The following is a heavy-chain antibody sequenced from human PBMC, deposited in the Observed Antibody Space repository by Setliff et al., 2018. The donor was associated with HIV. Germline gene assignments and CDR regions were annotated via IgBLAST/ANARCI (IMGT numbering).Heavy chain of an antibody. D-gene: IGHD6-13*01. CDR1: GFSNSA. CDR3: AREYSSSWTSYYYTMDV. Sequence: PGGPLRLSCAASGFSNSALHWVRQAPGKGLEWVSYISSSGSTIYYADSVKGRFTISRDNAKNSLYLQMNSLRAEDTAVYYCAREYSSSWTSYYYTMDVWGKGTTVTVSS. CDR2: ISSSGSTI. J-gene: IGHJ6*03. V-gene: IGHV3-48*03.